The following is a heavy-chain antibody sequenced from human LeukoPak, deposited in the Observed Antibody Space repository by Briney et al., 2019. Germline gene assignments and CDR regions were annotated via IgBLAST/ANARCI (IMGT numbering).Heavy chain of an antibody. Sequence: ASVKVSCKASGYTFTGYYMHWVRQAPGQGLEWMGWINPNSGGTNYAQKFQGRVTMTRDTSISTAYMELSRLRSDDTAVYYCARERQQLVPAAWFDPWGQGTLVTVSS. CDR3: ARERQQLVPAAWFDP. J-gene: IGHJ5*02. CDR1: GYTFTGYY. CDR2: INPNSGGT. D-gene: IGHD6-13*01. V-gene: IGHV1-2*02.